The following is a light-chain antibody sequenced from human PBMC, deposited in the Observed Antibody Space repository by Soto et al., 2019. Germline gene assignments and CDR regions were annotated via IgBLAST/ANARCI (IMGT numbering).Light chain of an antibody. CDR1: SSDVGGYNY. V-gene: IGLV2-14*03. Sequence: QSVLTQPASVSGSPGQSITISCTGTSSDVGGYNYVSWYQHHPGKAPKLMIYDVNNRPSGVSNRFSGSKSGNTASLTISGLQAEDEAHYYCSSYPSSSTVVFGGGTKLTVL. CDR3: SSYPSSSTVV. CDR2: DVN. J-gene: IGLJ2*01.